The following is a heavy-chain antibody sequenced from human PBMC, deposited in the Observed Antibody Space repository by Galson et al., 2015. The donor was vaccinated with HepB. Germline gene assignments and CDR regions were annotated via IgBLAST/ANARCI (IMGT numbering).Heavy chain of an antibody. CDR1: GGTFSSYP. V-gene: IGHV1-69*13. Sequence: SVKVSCKASGGTFSSYPISWVRQAPGQGLEWVGGIIPIFGAADYAQKFQGRVTITADESTSTAYMELSSLRSEDTAVYFCARLVISWEYSSNNNTFDYWGQGTLVTVSS. D-gene: IGHD6-6*01. J-gene: IGHJ4*02. CDR2: IIPIFGAA. CDR3: ARLVISWEYSSNNNTFDY.